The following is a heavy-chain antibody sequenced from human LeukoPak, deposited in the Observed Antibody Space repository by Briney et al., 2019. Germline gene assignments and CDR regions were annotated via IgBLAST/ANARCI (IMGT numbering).Heavy chain of an antibody. CDR3: ARDLGYCSSTSCRRWGYFDY. CDR1: GGSISSYY. D-gene: IGHD2-2*01. J-gene: IGHJ4*02. CDR2: IYYSGST. Sequence: PSETLSLTCTVSGGSISSYYWSWIRQPPGKGLEWIGSIYYSGSTYYNPSLKSRVTISVDTSKNQFSLKLSSVTAADTAVYYCARDLGYCSSTSCRRWGYFDYWGQGTLVTVSS. V-gene: IGHV4-59*01.